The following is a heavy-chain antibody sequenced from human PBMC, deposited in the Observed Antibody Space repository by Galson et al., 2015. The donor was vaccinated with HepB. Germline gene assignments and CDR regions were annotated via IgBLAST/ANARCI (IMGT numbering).Heavy chain of an antibody. J-gene: IGHJ3*02. CDR2: ISTSVGTI. D-gene: IGHD6-13*01. CDR1: GFTFSSYG. Sequence: SLRLSCAASGFTFSSYGMNWVRQAPGRGLEWVSYISTSVGTIYYAGSVKGRFTISRDNAKNSLYLQMNSLRAEDTAIYYSARSYSSSWYVAFDIWGQGTMVTVSS. CDR3: ARSYSSSWYVAFDI. V-gene: IGHV3-48*03.